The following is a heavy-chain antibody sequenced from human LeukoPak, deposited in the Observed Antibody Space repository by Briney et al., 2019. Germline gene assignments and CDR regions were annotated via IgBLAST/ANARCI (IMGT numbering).Heavy chain of an antibody. J-gene: IGHJ2*01. CDR1: GFTFSSYG. CDR2: ISYDGSNK. V-gene: IGHV3-30*18. CDR3: ANEDYGDGWYFDL. D-gene: IGHD4-17*01. Sequence: GESLRLSCAASGFTFSSYGMHWVRQAPGKGLEWVAVISYDGSNKYYADSVKGRFTISRDNSKNTLYLQMNSLRAEDTAVYYCANEDYGDGWYFDLWGRGTLVTVSS.